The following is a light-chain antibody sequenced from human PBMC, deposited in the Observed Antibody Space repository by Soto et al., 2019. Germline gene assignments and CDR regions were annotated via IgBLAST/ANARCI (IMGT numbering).Light chain of an antibody. J-gene: IGKJ1*01. CDR3: HQYGKSPLT. Sequence: IMLTKYPGTLSLSTGERVTLSCGAARIGPSDDLAWYHQEPGHAPRLLIYGAFNWATGIPDRFSGSGSGIDFTLTISRLEPEDFGAYFCHQYGKSPLTFGQGTKV. V-gene: IGKV3-20*01. CDR1: RIGPSDD. CDR2: GAF.